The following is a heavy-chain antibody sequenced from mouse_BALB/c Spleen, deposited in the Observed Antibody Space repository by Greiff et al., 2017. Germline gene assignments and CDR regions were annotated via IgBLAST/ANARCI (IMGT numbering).Heavy chain of an antibody. J-gene: IGHJ2*01. CDR1: GFTFSSYT. V-gene: IGHV5-6-4*01. CDR2: ISSGGSYT. Sequence: EVHLVESGGGLVKPGGSLKLSCAASGFTFSSYTMSWVRQTPEKRLEWVATISSGGSYTYYPASVQGRFTISRDNAKNTLYLQLSSLKSEDTAMYYCTRDIYYGNYGYFDYWGQGTTLTVSS. D-gene: IGHD2-1*01. CDR3: TRDIYYGNYGYFDY.